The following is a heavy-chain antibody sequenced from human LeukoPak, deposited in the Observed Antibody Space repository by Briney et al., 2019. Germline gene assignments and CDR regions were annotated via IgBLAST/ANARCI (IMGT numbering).Heavy chain of an antibody. D-gene: IGHD2-2*01. J-gene: IGHJ3*02. CDR1: GGSFSGYY. V-gene: IGHV4-34*01. Sequence: PSETLSLTCAVYGGSFSGYYWSWIRQPPVKGLEWIGEINHSGSTNYNPSLKSRVTISVDTSKNQFSLKLSSVTAADTAVYYCAESYCSSTSCSHDHDAFDIWGQGTMVTVSS. CDR2: INHSGST. CDR3: AESYCSSTSCSHDHDAFDI.